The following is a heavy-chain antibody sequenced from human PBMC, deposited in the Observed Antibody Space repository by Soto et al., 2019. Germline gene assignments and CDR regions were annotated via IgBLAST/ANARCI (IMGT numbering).Heavy chain of an antibody. D-gene: IGHD3-9*01. CDR3: ARDSYDILTGQTRYFDF. Sequence: GGSLRLSCAASGFSFEDYTIHWVRQGPWKGPEWISLISWDGVITDYSDSVKGRFISSRDNSKNSLFLEMNSLTSEDAAMYFCARDSYDILTGQTRYFDFLGQRTLVAVCS. V-gene: IGHV3-43*01. CDR1: GFSFEDYT. J-gene: IGHJ4*02. CDR2: ISWDGVIT.